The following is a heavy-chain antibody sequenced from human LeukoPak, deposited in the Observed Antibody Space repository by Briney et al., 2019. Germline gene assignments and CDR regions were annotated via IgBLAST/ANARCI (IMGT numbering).Heavy chain of an antibody. J-gene: IGHJ4*02. Sequence: PGGSLRLSCAASGFTFSSYAMHWVRQAPGKGLEWVAVISYDGSNKYYADSVKSRFTISRDNSKNTLYLQMNSLRAEDTAVYYCARAERYYDSSGYYRYWGQGTLVTVSS. CDR2: ISYDGSNK. V-gene: IGHV3-30-3*01. CDR1: GFTFSSYA. D-gene: IGHD3-22*01. CDR3: ARAERYYDSSGYYRY.